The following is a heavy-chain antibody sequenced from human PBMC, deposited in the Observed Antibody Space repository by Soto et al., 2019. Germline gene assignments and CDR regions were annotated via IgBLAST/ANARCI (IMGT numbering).Heavy chain of an antibody. V-gene: IGHV3-23*01. Sequence: LRLSCAASGFTFSSYAMSWVRQAPGEGLEWLAGITFRGDNTYYADSVKGRFTLSRDNSRNRLDLQMNSLKVEDTALYYCAKLGTMGVFDNWGQGTLVTVSS. CDR3: AKLGTMGVFDN. J-gene: IGHJ4*02. D-gene: IGHD1-1*01. CDR2: ITFRGDNT. CDR1: GFTFSSYA.